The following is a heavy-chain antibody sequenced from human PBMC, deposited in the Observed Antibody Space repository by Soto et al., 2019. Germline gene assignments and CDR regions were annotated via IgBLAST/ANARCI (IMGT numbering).Heavy chain of an antibody. Sequence: QVHLQESGPGLVKPSQTLSLTCTVSGGSLTSNGYYWSWIRQRPAKGLEWLGYIYYSGTTHFNPSLKGRLSIYMDTSNNQCSLNLTSVSAADTAVYFCARDLLYRAVFEIWGQGTLVTVSA. CDR3: ARDLLYRAVFEI. J-gene: IGHJ3*02. D-gene: IGHD3-3*01. CDR2: IYYSGTT. CDR1: GGSLTSNGYY. V-gene: IGHV4-31*03.